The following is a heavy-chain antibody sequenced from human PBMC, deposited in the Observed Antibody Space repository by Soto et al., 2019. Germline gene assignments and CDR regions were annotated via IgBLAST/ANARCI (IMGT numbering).Heavy chain of an antibody. D-gene: IGHD3-3*01. V-gene: IGHV1-18*01. CDR3: ARDDAWSGPRRWFDP. CDR1: GYTFTSYG. CDR2: ISAYNGNT. J-gene: IGHJ5*02. Sequence: GASVKGSCKASGYTFTSYGISWVRQAPGQGLEWMGWISAYNGNTNYAQKLQGRVTMTTDTSTSTAYMELRSLRSDDTAVYYCARDDAWSGPRRWFDPWGQGTLVTVSS.